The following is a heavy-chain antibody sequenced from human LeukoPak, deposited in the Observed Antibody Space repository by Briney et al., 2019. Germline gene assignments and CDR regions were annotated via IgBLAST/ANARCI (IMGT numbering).Heavy chain of an antibody. Sequence: ASVKVSCKASGGTFSSYAISWVRQAPGQGLEWMGGIIPIFGTANYAQKFQGRVTITADKSTSTAYMELSRLRSEDTAVYYCARQYDILTGHRAYYFDYWGQGTQVTVSP. CDR2: IIPIFGTA. CDR3: ARQYDILTGHRAYYFDY. V-gene: IGHV1-69*06. CDR1: GGTFSSYA. D-gene: IGHD3-9*01. J-gene: IGHJ4*02.